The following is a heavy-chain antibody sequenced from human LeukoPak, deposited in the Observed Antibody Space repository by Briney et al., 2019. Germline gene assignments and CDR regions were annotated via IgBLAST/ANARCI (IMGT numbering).Heavy chain of an antibody. CDR2: ISYDGSNK. J-gene: IGHJ3*02. CDR1: GFTVSSNY. Sequence: GGSLRLSCAASGFTVSSNYMSWVRQAPGKGLEWVAVISYDGSNKYYADSVKGRFTISRDNSKNTLYLQMNSLRAEDTAVYYCARDRGPYCSGGSCVAFDIWGQGTMVTVSS. D-gene: IGHD2-15*01. V-gene: IGHV3-30-3*01. CDR3: ARDRGPYCSGGSCVAFDI.